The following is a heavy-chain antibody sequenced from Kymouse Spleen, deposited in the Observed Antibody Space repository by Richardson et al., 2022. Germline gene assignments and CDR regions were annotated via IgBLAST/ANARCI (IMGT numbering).Heavy chain of an antibody. D-gene: IGHD1-26*01. CDR1: GFTFSSYW. Sequence: EVQLVESGGGLVQPGGSLRLSCAASGFTFSSYWMSWVRQAPGKGLEWVANIKQDGSEKYYVDSVKGRFTISRDNAKNSLYLQMNSLRAEDTAVYYCAREDSGSYYGYYYYYGMDVWGQGTTVTVSS. V-gene: IGHV3-7*01. CDR2: IKQDGSEK. J-gene: IGHJ6*02. CDR3: AREDSGSYYGYYYYYGMDV.